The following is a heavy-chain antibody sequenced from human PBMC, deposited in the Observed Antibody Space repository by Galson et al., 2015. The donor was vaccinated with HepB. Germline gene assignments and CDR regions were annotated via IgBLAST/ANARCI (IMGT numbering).Heavy chain of an antibody. CDR1: GFAFSDSY. CDR2: ISSSGSTI. Sequence: SLRLSCAASGFAFSDSYMSWIRQAPGKGLEWVSYISSSGSTIYYADSVKGRFTISRDNAKNSLYLQMNSLRAEDTAVYYCARDPGLWNHPDYMDVWGKGTTVTVSS. CDR3: ARDPGLWNHPDYMDV. V-gene: IGHV3-11*01. D-gene: IGHD1-14*01. J-gene: IGHJ6*03.